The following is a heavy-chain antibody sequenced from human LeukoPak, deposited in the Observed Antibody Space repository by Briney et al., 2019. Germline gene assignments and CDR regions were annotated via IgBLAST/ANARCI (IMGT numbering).Heavy chain of an antibody. CDR3: AGNVYGAGYYYYMDV. CDR2: IIPIFGTA. J-gene: IGHJ6*03. V-gene: IGHV1-69*01. Sequence: GSSVKVSCKASGGTFSSYAISWVRQAPGQGLEWMGGIIPIFGTANYAHKFQGRVTITADESTSTAYMELSSLRSEDTAVYYCAGNVYGAGYYYYMDVWGKGTTVTVSS. CDR1: GGTFSSYA. D-gene: IGHD4-17*01.